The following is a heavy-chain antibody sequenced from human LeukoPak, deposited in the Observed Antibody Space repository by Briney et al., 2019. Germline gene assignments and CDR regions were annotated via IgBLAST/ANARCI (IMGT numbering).Heavy chain of an antibody. CDR3: ARLWSSGGYFDY. J-gene: IGHJ4*02. D-gene: IGHD2-21*01. CDR1: GVSISSSSYY. CDR2: IYYSGST. Sequence: KSSETLSLTCSVSGVSISSSSYYWGWIRQPPGKGLERIGSIYYSGSTYYNPSLKSRVTISVDTSKNQFSLKLSSVTAADTAVYYCARLWSSGGYFDYWGQGTLVTVSS. V-gene: IGHV4-39*01.